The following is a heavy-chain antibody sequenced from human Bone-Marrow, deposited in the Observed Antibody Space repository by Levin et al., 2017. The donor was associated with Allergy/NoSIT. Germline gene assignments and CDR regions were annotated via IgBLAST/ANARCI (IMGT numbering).Heavy chain of an antibody. CDR1: GGSISSSSYY. Sequence: SETLSLTCTVSGGSISSSSYYWGWIRQPPGKGLEWIGSIYYSGSTYYNPSLKSRVTISVDTSKNQFSLKLSSVTAADTAVYYCARAVDFWSGYDDYWGQGTLVTVSS. J-gene: IGHJ4*02. D-gene: IGHD3-3*01. V-gene: IGHV4-39*07. CDR3: ARAVDFWSGYDDY. CDR2: IYYSGST.